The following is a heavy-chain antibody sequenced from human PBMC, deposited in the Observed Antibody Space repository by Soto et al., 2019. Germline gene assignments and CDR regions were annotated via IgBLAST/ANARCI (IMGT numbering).Heavy chain of an antibody. Sequence: SETLSLTCTVSGGSISSGGYYWSWIRQHPGKGLEWIGYIYYSGSTYYNPSLKSRVTISVDTSKNQFSLKLSSVTAADTAVYYCARLYSGYTTTTFDYWGQGTLVTVSA. CDR3: ARLYSGYTTTTFDY. CDR1: GGSISSGGYY. CDR2: IYYSGST. D-gene: IGHD5-12*01. J-gene: IGHJ4*02. V-gene: IGHV4-31*03.